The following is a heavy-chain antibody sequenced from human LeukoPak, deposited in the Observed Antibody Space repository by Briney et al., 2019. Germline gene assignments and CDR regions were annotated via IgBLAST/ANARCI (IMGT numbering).Heavy chain of an antibody. J-gene: IGHJ4*02. CDR1: GFTFSSYG. CDR2: ISGSGGST. CDR3: AKEYYYGSGSYYGSSDY. V-gene: IGHV3-23*01. Sequence: PGGSLRLSCAASGFTFSSYGMSWVRQAPGKGLEWVSAISGSGGSTYYADSVKGRFTISRDNSKNTLYLQMNSLRAEDTAVYYCAKEYYYGSGSYYGSSDYWGQGTLVTVSS. D-gene: IGHD3-10*01.